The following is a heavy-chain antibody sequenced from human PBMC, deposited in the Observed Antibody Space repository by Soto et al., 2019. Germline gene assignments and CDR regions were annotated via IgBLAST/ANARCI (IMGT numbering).Heavy chain of an antibody. CDR2: IYTSGST. J-gene: IGHJ4*02. D-gene: IGHD2-2*01. CDR1: VGSISIYY. CDR3: ARACSSNSCYDVFDY. Sequence: PSETLSVTCTFSVGSISIYYWGWIRQPAGKGLEWIGRIYTSGSTNYNPSLKSRVTMSVDTSKNQFSLKLSSVTAADTAVYYCARACSSNSCYDVFDYWGQGTMVTVSS. V-gene: IGHV4-4*07.